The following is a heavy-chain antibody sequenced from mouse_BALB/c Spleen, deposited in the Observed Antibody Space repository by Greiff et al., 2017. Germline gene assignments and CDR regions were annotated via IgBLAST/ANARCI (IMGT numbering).Heavy chain of an antibody. CDR3: ARYGYDGPWAMDY. CDR1: GYTFTSYY. CDR2: IYPGDGST. V-gene: IGHV1S56*01. Sequence: QVQLQQSGPELVKPGASVKMSCKASGYTFTSYYIHWVKQRPGQGLEWIGWIYPGDGSTKYNEKFKGKTTLTADKSSSTAYMLLSSLTSEDSAIYFCARYGYDGPWAMDYWGQGTSVTVSS. J-gene: IGHJ4*01. D-gene: IGHD2-2*01.